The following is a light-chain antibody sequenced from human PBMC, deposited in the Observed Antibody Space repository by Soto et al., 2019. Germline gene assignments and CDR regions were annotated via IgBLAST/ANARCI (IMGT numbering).Light chain of an antibody. Sequence: DIQMTQSPSTLSASVGDRVAITCRASQSISGWLAWYQQKPGKAPKLLIFDAAILESGVPSRFSGSGFGTEFTLTISSLQPDDSATYYRQQYKSYSITFGQGTRLESK. V-gene: IGKV1-5*01. J-gene: IGKJ5*01. CDR3: QQYKSYSIT. CDR1: QSISGW. CDR2: DAA.